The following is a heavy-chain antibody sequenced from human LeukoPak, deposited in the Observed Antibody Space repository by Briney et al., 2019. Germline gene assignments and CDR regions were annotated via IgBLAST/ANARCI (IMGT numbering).Heavy chain of an antibody. CDR1: AFTFNNYW. CDR2: IKGDGSST. V-gene: IGHV3-74*01. J-gene: IGHJ4*02. CDR3: ARAFTVVVVAATPFDY. D-gene: IGHD2-15*01. Sequence: GGSLRLSCVASAFTFNNYWMHWVRQAPGKGLVWVSRIKGDGSSTNYADSVRGRFTISRDNAKNTVYLQMNSLRTEDTAVYYCARAFTVVVVAATPFDYWGQGTLVTVSS.